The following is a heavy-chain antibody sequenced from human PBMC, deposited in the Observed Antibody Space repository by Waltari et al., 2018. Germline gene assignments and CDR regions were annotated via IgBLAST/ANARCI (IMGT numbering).Heavy chain of an antibody. CDR1: GFTFSSYG. D-gene: IGHD2-21*02. CDR2: IWYDGSNK. Sequence: QVQLVESGGGVVQPGRSLRLSCAASGFTFSSYGMPWVRQAPGKGLEWVAVIWYDGSNKYYADSVKGRFTISRDNSKNTLYLQMNSLRAEDTAVYYCARFSLLAYCGGDCYPEGYFDYWGQGTLVTVSS. CDR3: ARFSLLAYCGGDCYPEGYFDY. V-gene: IGHV3-33*01. J-gene: IGHJ4*02.